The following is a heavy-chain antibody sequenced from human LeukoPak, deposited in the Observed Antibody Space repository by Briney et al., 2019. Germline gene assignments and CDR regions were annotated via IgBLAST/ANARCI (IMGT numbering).Heavy chain of an antibody. J-gene: IGHJ4*02. D-gene: IGHD3-22*01. V-gene: IGHV3-23*01. CDR1: GFTFNNFP. CDR3: AKDGYFHDSIGYSYFDY. Sequence: GGSLRLSCAASGFTFNNFPMSWVRQVPGKGLEWVSSISGSGGTTYYAGSVRGRFTISRDNAKNTLFLQMRSLRAEDTALYYCAKDGYFHDSIGYSYFDYWGQGILVSVSS. CDR2: ISGSGGTT.